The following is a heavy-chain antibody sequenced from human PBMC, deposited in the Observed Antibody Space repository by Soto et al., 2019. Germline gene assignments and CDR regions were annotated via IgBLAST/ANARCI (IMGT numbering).Heavy chain of an antibody. J-gene: IGHJ6*02. Sequence: GASVKVSCKASGYRLTSYGMSWVRQAPGQGLEWMAWISVYNGNTKFAQKFQGRLTMTADTSTSTAYMELRSLRSDDTAVYYCARDGGRDEQWLVTYYYCQGMDVWG. CDR1: GYRLTSYG. CDR2: ISVYNGNT. D-gene: IGHD6-19*01. CDR3: ARDGGRDEQWLVTYYYCQGMDV. V-gene: IGHV1-18*01.